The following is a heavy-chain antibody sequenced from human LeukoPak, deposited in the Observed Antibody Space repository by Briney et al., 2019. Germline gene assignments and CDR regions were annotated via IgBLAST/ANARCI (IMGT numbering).Heavy chain of an antibody. D-gene: IGHD1-26*01. Sequence: GGSLRLSFAPLGFPLVSYGLNGVGQVPGKGLEWVEVISYDGSNKYYADSVKGRFTISRDNSKNTLYLQMNSLRAEDTAVYYCAKDWGAGVFDYWGQGTLVTVSS. J-gene: IGHJ4*02. CDR2: ISYDGSNK. CDR1: GFPLVSYG. CDR3: AKDWGAGVFDY. V-gene: IGHV3-30*18.